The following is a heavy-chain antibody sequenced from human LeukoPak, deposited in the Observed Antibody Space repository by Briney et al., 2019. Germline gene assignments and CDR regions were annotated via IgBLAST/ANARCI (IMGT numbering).Heavy chain of an antibody. CDR3: ARDVAARGYYFDY. Sequence: SETLSLTCTVSGGSISSYYWSWIRQPPGKGLEWIGYIYYSGSTNYNPSLKSRVTISVDTSKNQFSLKLSSVTAADTAVYYCARDVAARGYYFDYWGQGTLVTVSS. V-gene: IGHV4-59*12. J-gene: IGHJ4*02. D-gene: IGHD6-6*01. CDR1: GGSISSYY. CDR2: IYYSGST.